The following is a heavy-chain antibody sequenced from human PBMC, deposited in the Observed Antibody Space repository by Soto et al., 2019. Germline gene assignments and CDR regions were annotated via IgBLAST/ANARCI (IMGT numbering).Heavy chain of an antibody. J-gene: IGHJ6*02. CDR1: GFTFSSYW. D-gene: IGHD2-15*01. CDR2: INSDGSST. Sequence: GGSLRLSCAASGFTFSSYWMHWVRQAPGKGLVWVSRINSDGSSTSYADSVKGRFTISRDNAKNTLYLQMNSLRAEDTAVYYCARALAFLGYCSGGSCDYYYYGMDVWGQGTTLTVSS. V-gene: IGHV3-74*01. CDR3: ARALAFLGYCSGGSCDYYYYGMDV.